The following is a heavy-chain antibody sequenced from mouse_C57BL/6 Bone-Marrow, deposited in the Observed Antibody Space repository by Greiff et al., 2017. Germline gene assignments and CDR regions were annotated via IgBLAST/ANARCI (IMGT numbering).Heavy chain of an antibody. CDR3: TTGLRRVSWFAY. D-gene: IGHD2-4*01. V-gene: IGHV14-4*01. Sequence: EVQLQQSGAELVRPGASVKLSCTASGFNIKDDYMHWVKQRPEQGLEWIGWIDPENGDTEYASKFQGKATITAETSSNTAYLQLSSLTSEDTAVYYCTTGLRRVSWFAYWGQGTLVTVSA. CDR1: GFNIKDDY. CDR2: IDPENGDT. J-gene: IGHJ3*01.